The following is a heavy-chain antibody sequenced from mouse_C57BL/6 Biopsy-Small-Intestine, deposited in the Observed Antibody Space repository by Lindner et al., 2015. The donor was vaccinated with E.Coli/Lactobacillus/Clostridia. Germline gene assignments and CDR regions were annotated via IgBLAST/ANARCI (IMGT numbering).Heavy chain of an antibody. CDR3: ARREVYYFDY. Sequence: VQLQESGPELVKSGASVKISCKASGYSITGNYMNWVKQSPEKSLEWIGEINPSTGGTTYNQKFRAKATLTVDRSSSTTYMQFKSLTSDDSAVYYCARREVYYFDYWGQGTTLTVSS. V-gene: IGHV1-42*01. J-gene: IGHJ2*01. CDR2: INPSTGGT. CDR1: GYSITGNY.